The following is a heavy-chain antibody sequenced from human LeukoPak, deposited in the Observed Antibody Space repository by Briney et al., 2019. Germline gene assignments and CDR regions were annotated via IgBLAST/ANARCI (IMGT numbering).Heavy chain of an antibody. D-gene: IGHD3-10*01. J-gene: IGHJ6*03. CDR2: ISGSGGYT. Sequence: GGSLRLSCAASGFTFSTYAMTWVRQAPGKGLEWASAISGSGGYTYYADSVKGRFTISRDNSKNTLYLQMNSLRAEDTAVYYCAKPLVTMVRGVISNYFYYMDVWGKGTTVTVSS. CDR1: GFTFSTYA. V-gene: IGHV3-23*01. CDR3: AKPLVTMVRGVISNYFYYMDV.